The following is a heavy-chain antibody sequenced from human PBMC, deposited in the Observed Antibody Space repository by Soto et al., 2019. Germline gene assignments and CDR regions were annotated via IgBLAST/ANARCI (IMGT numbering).Heavy chain of an antibody. CDR2: IRSKANSYAT. CDR3: TTDSYYYDSSGPLDY. Sequence: GGSLRLSCAASWFTFSGSAMHWVRQASGKGLEWVGRIRSKANSYATAYAASVKGRFTISRDDSKNTAYLQMNSLKTEDTAVYYCTTDSYYYDSSGPLDYWGQGTLVTVSA. CDR1: WFTFSGSA. V-gene: IGHV3-73*01. J-gene: IGHJ4*02. D-gene: IGHD3-22*01.